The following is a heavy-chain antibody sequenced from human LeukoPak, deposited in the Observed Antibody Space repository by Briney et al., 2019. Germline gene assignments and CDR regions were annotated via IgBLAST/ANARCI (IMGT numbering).Heavy chain of an antibody. D-gene: IGHD3-16*01. Sequence: KPSETLSLTCGVSGDSISSDYWSWIRQPAGKGLEWIGRMYASGSTSSNPSLKSRVTMSVDTSKNQFSLRLTSMTAADTAVYYCARGAGPFDYWGQGTLVTVSS. CDR3: ARGAGPFDY. J-gene: IGHJ4*02. V-gene: IGHV4-4*07. CDR1: GDSISSDY. CDR2: MYASGST.